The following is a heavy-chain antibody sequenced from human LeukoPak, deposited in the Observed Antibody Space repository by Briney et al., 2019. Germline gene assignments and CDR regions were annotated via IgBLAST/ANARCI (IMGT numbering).Heavy chain of an antibody. CDR2: ISYSGNT. Sequence: PSETLSLTCTVSGGSISNYYWTWIRQPPGKGLEWIGFISYSGNTNYNPSLKSRVTISLDTSKNQFSLKLISVTAADTAVYYCARGGSSTSYELNWFDPWGQGTLVTVSS. CDR1: GGSISNYY. CDR3: ARGGSSTSYELNWFDP. V-gene: IGHV4-59*01. D-gene: IGHD2-2*01. J-gene: IGHJ5*02.